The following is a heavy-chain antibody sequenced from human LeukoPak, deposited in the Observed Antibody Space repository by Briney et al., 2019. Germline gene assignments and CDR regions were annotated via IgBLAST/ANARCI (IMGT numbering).Heavy chain of an antibody. Sequence: ASVKVSCKASGYTFTGYYMHWVRQAPGQGLEWMGWINPNSGGTNYAQKFQGRVTMTRDTSISTAYMGLIRLRSDDTAVYYCARDLNYYGSGSFYFDYWGQGTLVTVSS. J-gene: IGHJ4*02. CDR1: GYTFTGYY. CDR3: ARDLNYYGSGSFYFDY. V-gene: IGHV1-2*02. D-gene: IGHD3-10*01. CDR2: INPNSGGT.